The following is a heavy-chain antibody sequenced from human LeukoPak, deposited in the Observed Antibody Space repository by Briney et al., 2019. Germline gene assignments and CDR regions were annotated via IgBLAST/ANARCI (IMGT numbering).Heavy chain of an antibody. D-gene: IGHD6-19*01. V-gene: IGHV4-4*02. Sequence: SETLSLTCVVSGFSLSNENWWSWVRQPPEKGLEWIAEIHHSGLINYNPSLKSRVTISLDKSKNQFSLKLSSVTAADTAVYYCARAVAGTGWFDPWGQGTLVTVSS. CDR1: GFSLSNENW. CDR2: IHHSGLI. J-gene: IGHJ5*02. CDR3: ARAVAGTGWFDP.